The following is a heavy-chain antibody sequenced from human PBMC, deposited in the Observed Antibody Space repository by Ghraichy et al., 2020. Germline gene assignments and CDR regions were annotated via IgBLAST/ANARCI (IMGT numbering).Heavy chain of an antibody. CDR1: GGSISSGGYS. Sequence: SETPSLTCAVSGGSISSGGYSWSWIRQPPGKGLEWIGYIYHSGSTYYNPSLKSRVTISVDRSKNQFSLKLSSVTAADTAVYYCARDLGWFDPWGQGTLVTVSS. V-gene: IGHV4-30-2*01. CDR2: IYHSGST. CDR3: ARDLGWFDP. J-gene: IGHJ5*02.